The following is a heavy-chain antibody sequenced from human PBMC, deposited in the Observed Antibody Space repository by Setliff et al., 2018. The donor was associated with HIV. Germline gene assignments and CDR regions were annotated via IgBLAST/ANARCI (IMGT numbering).Heavy chain of an antibody. CDR3: ARGIAAAEGYFDY. D-gene: IGHD6-13*01. V-gene: IGHV4-31*03. CDR2: IYHSGIT. Sequence: PSETLSLTCTVSGGSISSGGYYWSWIRQHPGKGLEWIGYIYHSGITYCNPSLKSRVTISLDTSKNQFSLKLSSVTAADTAVYYCARGIAAAEGYFDYWGQGTLGTVS. J-gene: IGHJ4*02. CDR1: GGSISSGGYY.